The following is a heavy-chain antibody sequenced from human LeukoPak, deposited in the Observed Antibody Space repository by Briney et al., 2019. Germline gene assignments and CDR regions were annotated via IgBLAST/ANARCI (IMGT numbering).Heavy chain of an antibody. CDR3: VRGYSYGIDY. V-gene: IGHV4-38-2*02. CDR2: IYYSGST. J-gene: IGHJ4*02. D-gene: IGHD5-18*01. CDR1: GYSISSGYY. Sequence: SETLSLTCSVSGYSISSGYYWAWIRQPPGKGLEWIASIYYSGSTYYNPSLKSRVTISVDTSKNQFSLKLSSVTAADTAVYYCVRGYSYGIDYWGQGTLVTVSS.